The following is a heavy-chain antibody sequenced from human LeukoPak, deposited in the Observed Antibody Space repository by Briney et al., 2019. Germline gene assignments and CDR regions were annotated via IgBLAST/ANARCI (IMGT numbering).Heavy chain of an antibody. D-gene: IGHD3-10*01. J-gene: IGHJ5*02. CDR2: INPNSGGT. V-gene: IGHV1-2*02. CDR3: ARAQYYYGSGSYYRAVFDP. CDR1: GYTFTGYY. Sequence: GASVKVSCKASGYTFTGYYMHWVRQAPGQGLEWMGWINPNSGGTNYAQKFQGRVTMTRDTSISTAYMELSRLRSDDTAVYYCARAQYYYGSGSYYRAVFDPWGQGTLVTVSS.